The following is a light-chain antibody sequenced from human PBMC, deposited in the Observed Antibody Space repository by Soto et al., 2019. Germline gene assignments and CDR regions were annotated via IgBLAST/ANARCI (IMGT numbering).Light chain of an antibody. CDR1: QSLLHNSGYSY. CDR3: MQGRQPPWT. Sequence: DIVMTQSPLSLPVTPGEPASISCRSSQSLLHNSGYSYLDWYLQKPGQSPQLLIFLGSNRSSGVPDRFSGSGSGTDFTLKITRLAPTPVGLYSCMQGRQPPWTFGQGTKVDI. J-gene: IGKJ1*01. V-gene: IGKV2-28*01. CDR2: LGS.